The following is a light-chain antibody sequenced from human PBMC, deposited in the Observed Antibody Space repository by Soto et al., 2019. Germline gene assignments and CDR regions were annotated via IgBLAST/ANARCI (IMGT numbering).Light chain of an antibody. J-gene: IGKJ4*01. CDR1: QSVSDN. CDR3: QQYNNWPPLT. V-gene: IGKV3D-15*01. Sequence: EIVITQSPATLSVSPGERATLSCRASQSVSDNLAWYQQKPGQAPRLLIYGASTRATGIPARFSGSGSGTEFTLTISSLQSEDFALYYCQQYNNWPPLTFGGGTKVDIK. CDR2: GAS.